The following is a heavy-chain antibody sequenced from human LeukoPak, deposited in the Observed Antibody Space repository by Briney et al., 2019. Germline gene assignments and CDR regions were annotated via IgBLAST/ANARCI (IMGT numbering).Heavy chain of an antibody. D-gene: IGHD6-19*01. CDR1: GFTFSSYS. V-gene: IGHV3-21*01. CDR3: ARDIGAGAVAGEIDY. Sequence: GGSLRLSCAASGFTFSSYSMNWVRQAPGKGLEWFSSISSSSSYIYYADSVKGRFTISRDNAKNSLYLQMNSLRAEDTAVYYCARDIGAGAVAGEIDYWGQGILVTVSS. CDR2: ISSSSSYI. J-gene: IGHJ4*02.